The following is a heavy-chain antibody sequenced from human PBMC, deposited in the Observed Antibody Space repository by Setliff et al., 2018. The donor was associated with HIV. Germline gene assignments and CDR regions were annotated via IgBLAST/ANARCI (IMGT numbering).Heavy chain of an antibody. J-gene: IGHJ6*03. CDR1: GFTFSSYC. CDR3: ARNGFTVIRRVLIGDYMDV. V-gene: IGHV3-21*01. Sequence: GGSLRLSCVASGFTFSSYCMEWFRQAPGKGLEWVSSISYGSTYIYQSDSVRGRFTISRDDAKKSLYLQMNSLGAEDTAVYYCARNGFTVIRRVLIGDYMDVWGKGTTVTVSS. CDR2: ISYGSTYI. D-gene: IGHD3-10*01.